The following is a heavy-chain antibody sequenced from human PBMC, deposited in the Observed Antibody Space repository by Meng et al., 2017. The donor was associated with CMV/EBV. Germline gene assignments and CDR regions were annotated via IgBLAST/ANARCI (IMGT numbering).Heavy chain of an antibody. D-gene: IGHD6-19*01. J-gene: IGHJ4*02. V-gene: IGHV1-69*05. Sequence: ASGGTFSSYAISWVRQAPGQGLEWMGEIIPIFGTANYAQKFQGRVTITTDESTSTAYMELSSLRSEDTAVYYCARTLYSSGWYQTDYWGQGTLVTVSS. CDR2: IIPIFGTA. CDR3: ARTLYSSGWYQTDY. CDR1: GGTFSSYA.